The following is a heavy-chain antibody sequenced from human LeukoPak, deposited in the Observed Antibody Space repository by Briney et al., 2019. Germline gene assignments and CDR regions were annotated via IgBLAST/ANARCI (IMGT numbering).Heavy chain of an antibody. Sequence: SETLSLTCTVSGGSISSYYWSWLRQPPGKGLEWIGYIYYSGSTNYNPSLKSRVTISVDTSKNQFSLKLSSVTAADTAVYYCARVTYSSVIHWGQGTLVTVSS. D-gene: IGHD6-19*01. J-gene: IGHJ4*02. CDR2: IYYSGST. CDR1: GGSISSYY. CDR3: ARVTYSSVIH. V-gene: IGHV4-59*08.